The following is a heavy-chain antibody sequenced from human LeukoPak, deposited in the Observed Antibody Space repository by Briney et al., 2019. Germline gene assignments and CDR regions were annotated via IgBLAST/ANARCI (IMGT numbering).Heavy chain of an antibody. CDR2: IYHSGST. D-gene: IGHD6-13*01. Sequence: SETLSLTCTVSGGSISTSNYYWGWIRQPPGKGLQWIGSIYHSGSTSYNPSLKSRVTISVDTSKNQFSLKLSSVTAADTAFYYCARQYSTNWYDDRGWFDPWGQGTLVTVSS. CDR1: GGSISTSNYY. CDR3: ARQYSTNWYDDRGWFDP. J-gene: IGHJ5*02. V-gene: IGHV4-39*01.